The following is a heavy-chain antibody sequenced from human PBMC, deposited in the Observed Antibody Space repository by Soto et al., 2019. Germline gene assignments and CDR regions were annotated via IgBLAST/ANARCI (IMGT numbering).Heavy chain of an antibody. D-gene: IGHD5-12*01. V-gene: IGHV1-8*01. CDR2: MNPNSGNT. J-gene: IGHJ6*02. CDR1: GYTFTSYD. Sequence: ASVKVSCKASGYTFTSYDINWVRQATGQGLEWMGWMNPNSGNTGYAQKFQGRVTMTRNTSISTAYMELSSLRSEDTAVYYCARGTWLNGYYYYYYGMDVWGQGNTVTVS. CDR3: ARGTWLNGYYYYYYGMDV.